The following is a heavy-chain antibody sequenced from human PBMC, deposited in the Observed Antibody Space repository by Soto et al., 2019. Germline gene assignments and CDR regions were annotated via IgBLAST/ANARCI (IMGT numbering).Heavy chain of an antibody. CDR2: IYHSGST. J-gene: IGHJ4*02. D-gene: IGHD6-19*01. CDR1: GYSISTGFN. CDR3: ARDWGNGFYPFDS. V-gene: IGHV4-38-2*02. Sequence: SETLSLTCAVSGYSISTGFNWGWIRQPPGKGLEWIGSIYHSGSTYYNLSLKSRVTISADTSKNQISLKLISVTAADTALYYCARDWGNGFYPFDSWGQGTLVTVSS.